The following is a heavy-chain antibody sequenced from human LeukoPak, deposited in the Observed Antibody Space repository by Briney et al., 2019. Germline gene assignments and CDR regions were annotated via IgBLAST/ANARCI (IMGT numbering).Heavy chain of an antibody. V-gene: IGHV3-30*02. CDR2: IRYDGSNK. Sequence: GGSLRLSCAASGFTFSSYGMHWVRQAPGKGLEWVAFIRYDGSNKYYADSVKGRFTISRDNSKNTLYLQMNSLRAEDTAVYYCAKDHAIFGVVITFYFDYWGQGTLVTVSS. J-gene: IGHJ4*02. CDR1: GFTFSSYG. CDR3: AKDHAIFGVVITFYFDY. D-gene: IGHD3-3*01.